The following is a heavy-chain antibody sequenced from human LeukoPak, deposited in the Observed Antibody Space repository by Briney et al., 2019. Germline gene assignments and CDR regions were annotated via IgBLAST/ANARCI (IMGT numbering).Heavy chain of an antibody. CDR2: ISAYNGNT. Sequence: ASVEVSCTASGYTFTSYGISWVRQAPGQGLEWMGWISAYNGNTNYAQKLQGRVTMATDTSTSTAYMELRSLRSDDTAVYYCARDTMVRGVIDLYYFDYWGQGTLVTVSS. D-gene: IGHD3-10*01. J-gene: IGHJ4*02. CDR3: ARDTMVRGVIDLYYFDY. CDR1: GYTFTSYG. V-gene: IGHV1-18*04.